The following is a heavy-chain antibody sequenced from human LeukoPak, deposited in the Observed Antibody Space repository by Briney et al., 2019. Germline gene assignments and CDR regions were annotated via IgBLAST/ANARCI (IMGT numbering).Heavy chain of an antibody. D-gene: IGHD6-19*01. J-gene: IGHJ4*02. CDR2: INGDGDST. CDR3: ARETVQSLDY. CDR1: GFTFSSYW. V-gene: IGHV3-74*01. Sequence: GGSLRLSCAASGFTFSSYWMHWVRQAPGKGLVWVSRINGDGDSTRYAGSVKGRFTISRDNAKNTLYLQMNSLTDEDTAVYYCARETVQSLDYWGQGTLLTVSS.